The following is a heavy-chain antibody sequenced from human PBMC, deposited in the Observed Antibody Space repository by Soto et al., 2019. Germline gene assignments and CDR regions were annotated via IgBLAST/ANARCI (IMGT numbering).Heavy chain of an antibody. Sequence: QVQLVESGGGVVQPGRSLRLSCAASGFTFSSYAMHWVRQAPGKGLEWGAVILYDGSDKYYADSVKGRFTISRDNSKNTLNLQMNSLRADDTAVYYCAKALGELSPESYDYWGQGTLITVSS. CDR3: AKALGELSPESYDY. V-gene: IGHV3-30*18. CDR2: ILYDGSDK. D-gene: IGHD3-16*02. CDR1: GFTFSSYA. J-gene: IGHJ4*02.